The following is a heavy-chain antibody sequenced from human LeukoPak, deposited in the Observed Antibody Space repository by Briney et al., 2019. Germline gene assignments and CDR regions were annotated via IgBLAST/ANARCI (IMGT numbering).Heavy chain of an antibody. V-gene: IGHV3-7*01. J-gene: IGHJ4*02. D-gene: IGHD3-3*01. CDR2: IQQDGSKK. Sequence: GGSLRLSCAPSGFTFSTYSMSWVRQAPGKGLEWVANIQQDGSKKYYVDSVKGRFTISRDNARNTLYLQMNSLRTEDTAVYYCAREGVVWPGTTFDYWGRGTLFTVSS. CDR1: GFTFSTYS. CDR3: AREGVVWPGTTFDY.